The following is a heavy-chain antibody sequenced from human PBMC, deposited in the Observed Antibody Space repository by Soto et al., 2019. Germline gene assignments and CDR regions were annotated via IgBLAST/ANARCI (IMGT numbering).Heavy chain of an antibody. D-gene: IGHD5-18*01. Sequence: SETLSLTWTVSGGSISSYYWSWIRQPPGKGLEWIGYIYYSGSTNYNPSLKSRVTISVDTSKNQFSLKLSSVTAADTAVYYCARDRRYSYGYYYYYYYGMDVWGQGTTVTVS. J-gene: IGHJ6*02. CDR1: GGSISSYY. V-gene: IGHV4-59*01. CDR3: ARDRRYSYGYYYYYYYGMDV. CDR2: IYYSGST.